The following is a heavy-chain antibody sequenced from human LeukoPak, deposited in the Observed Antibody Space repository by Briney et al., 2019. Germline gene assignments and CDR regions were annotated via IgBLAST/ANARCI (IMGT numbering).Heavy chain of an antibody. V-gene: IGHV1-2*02. CDR2: INPNSGGT. Sequence: GASVKVSCKASGYTFTGYYMHWVRQAPGPGLEWMGWINPNSGGTNYAQKFQGRVTMTRDTSISTAYMELSRLRSDDTAVYYCARNFYFDSSGYYHYWGQGTLVTVSS. D-gene: IGHD3-22*01. CDR1: GYTFTGYY. J-gene: IGHJ4*02. CDR3: ARNFYFDSSGYYHY.